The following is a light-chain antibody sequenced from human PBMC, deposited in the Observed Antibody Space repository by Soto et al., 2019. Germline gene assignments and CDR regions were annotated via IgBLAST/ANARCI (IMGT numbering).Light chain of an antibody. CDR3: CSYAGSYTYV. V-gene: IGLV2-11*01. J-gene: IGLJ1*01. CDR1: SSDVGGYNY. CDR2: DVS. Sequence: QSALTQPRSASGSPRQSVTISCTGTSSDVGGYNYVSWYQQHPGKAPKLMIYDVSKRPSGVPDRFSGSKSGNTASLTVSGLQAEDEADYYCCSYAGSYTYVFGTGTKVTVL.